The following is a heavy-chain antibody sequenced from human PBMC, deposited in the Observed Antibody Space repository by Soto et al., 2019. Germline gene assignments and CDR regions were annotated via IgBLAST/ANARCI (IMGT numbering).Heavy chain of an antibody. V-gene: IGHV1-46*03. CDR1: GFTFTSYY. CDR3: ARSWWGTDQVLAYNWLDP. D-gene: IGHD2-8*02. CDR2: INPSGGST. J-gene: IGHJ5*02. Sequence: QVQLVQSGAEVKKPGASVKVSCKTSGFTFTSYYLHWVRQAPGQGLEWMGLINPSGGSTRYAEKFQGGVTMTRDTSTSTVYMELNSLTSEDTAVYYCARSWWGTDQVLAYNWLDPWGQGTLVTVSS.